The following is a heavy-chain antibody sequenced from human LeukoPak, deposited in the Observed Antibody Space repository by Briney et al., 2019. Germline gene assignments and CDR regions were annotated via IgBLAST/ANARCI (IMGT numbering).Heavy chain of an antibody. V-gene: IGHV3-7*01. CDR2: IKQDGSEK. Sequence: PGGSLRLSCAASGFTFSSYWMSWVRQAPGKGLEWVANIKQDGSEKYYVDSVKGRFTISRDNAKNSLYLQMNSLRAEDTAVYYCARGFGYYYGSSGFPGPVDYWGQGTLVTVSS. J-gene: IGHJ4*02. CDR3: ARGFGYYYGSSGFPGPVDY. D-gene: IGHD3-22*01. CDR1: GFTFSSYW.